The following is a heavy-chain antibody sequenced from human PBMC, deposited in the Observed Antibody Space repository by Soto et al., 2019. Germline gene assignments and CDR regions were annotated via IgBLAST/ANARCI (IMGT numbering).Heavy chain of an antibody. V-gene: IGHV1-3*01. Sequence: ASVKVSCKASGYTFTSYAMHWLRQAPGQRLEWMGWINAGNGNTKYSQKFQGRVTITRDTSASTAYMELSSLRSEDTAVYYCARDRGSGIVVVPAASYGMDVWGQGTTVTVSS. D-gene: IGHD2-2*01. J-gene: IGHJ6*02. CDR2: INAGNGNT. CDR3: ARDRGSGIVVVPAASYGMDV. CDR1: GYTFTSYA.